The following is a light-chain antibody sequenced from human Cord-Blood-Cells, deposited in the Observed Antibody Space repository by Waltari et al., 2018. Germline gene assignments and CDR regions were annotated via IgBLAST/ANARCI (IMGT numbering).Light chain of an antibody. CDR1: TSYFGGYTY. Sequence: QSALTHPAYVSGSPVQSITISCTGTTSYFGGYTYLHWSQQHPGKAPKLMIYDVSNRPSGVSNRFSGSKSGNTASLTISGLQAEDEADYYCSSYTSSSTLVVFGGGTKLTVL. CDR2: DVS. J-gene: IGLJ2*01. V-gene: IGLV2-14*01. CDR3: SSYTSSSTLVV.